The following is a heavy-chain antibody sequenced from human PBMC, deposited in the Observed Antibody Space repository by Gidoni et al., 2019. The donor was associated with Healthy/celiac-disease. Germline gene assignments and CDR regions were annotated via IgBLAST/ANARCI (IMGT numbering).Heavy chain of an antibody. V-gene: IGHV3-33*01. D-gene: IGHD6-13*01. CDR1: GFTFSSYG. CDR2: IWYDGSNK. J-gene: IGHJ4*02. CDR3: ARSRVSEQQLVLFDY. Sequence: QVQLVESGGGVVQPGRSLRLSCAASGFTFSSYGMPWVRQAPGKGLGWVAVIWYDGSNKYYADSVKGRFTISRDNSKNTLYLQMNSLRAEDTAVYYCARSRVSEQQLVLFDYWGQGTLVTVSS.